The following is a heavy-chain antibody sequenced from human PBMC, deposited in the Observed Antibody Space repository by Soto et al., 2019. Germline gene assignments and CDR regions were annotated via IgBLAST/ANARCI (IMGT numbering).Heavy chain of an antibody. V-gene: IGHV4-59*01. CDR2: IYYSGTT. CDR3: ARSPIYDDPYPFDY. CDR1: GSSISSSY. D-gene: IGHD3-3*01. J-gene: IGHJ4*02. Sequence: SETLSLTCTVSGSSISSSYWSWIRRPPGKGLEWIGYIYYSGTTNYNPSLKSRVTISLDTSKNQFSLKLNSVTTADTAVYYCARSPIYDDPYPFDYWGQGTLVTVSS.